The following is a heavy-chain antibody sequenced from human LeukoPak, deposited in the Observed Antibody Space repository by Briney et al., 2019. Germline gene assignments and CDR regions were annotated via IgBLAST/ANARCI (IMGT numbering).Heavy chain of an antibody. Sequence: PGGSLRLSCAASGFVFSHYAIYLVRQAPGKGLEWVAVISYDGSNKYYADSVKGRFTISRDDSKNTLYLQMNSLRAEDTAVYYCAKDRGSSPYYYYGVDVWGQGTTVTVSS. J-gene: IGHJ6*02. CDR2: ISYDGSNK. V-gene: IGHV3-30*04. CDR1: GFVFSHYA. D-gene: IGHD1-26*01. CDR3: AKDRGSSPYYYYGVDV.